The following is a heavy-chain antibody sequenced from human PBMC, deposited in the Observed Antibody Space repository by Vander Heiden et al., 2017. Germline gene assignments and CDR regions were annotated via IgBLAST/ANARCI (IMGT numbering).Heavy chain of an antibody. Sequence: SSTYYWGWIRQPPGKGLEWIGSIYYSGSTYYNPSLKSRVTISVDTSKNQFSLKLSSVTTADTAVYHCARQVTTGLPDYWGQGTLVTVSS. D-gene: IGHD4-17*01. CDR2: IYYSGST. J-gene: IGHJ4*02. V-gene: IGHV4-39*01. CDR3: ARQVTTGLPDY. CDR1: SSTYY.